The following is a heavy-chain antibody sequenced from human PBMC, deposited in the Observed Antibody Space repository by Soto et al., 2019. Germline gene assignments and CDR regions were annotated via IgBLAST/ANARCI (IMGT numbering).Heavy chain of an antibody. D-gene: IGHD5-18*01. CDR3: AGPGYSSQDY. Sequence: GGSLRLSCPASVFTFSSFALSWVRQAPGKGLEWVSAISGSGDGTDYADSVKGRFTISRDNSKNTLYLQMNSLRAEDTAVYYCAGPGYSSQDYWGQGALVTSPQ. CDR1: VFTFSSFA. J-gene: IGHJ4*02. V-gene: IGHV3-23*01. CDR2: ISGSGDGT.